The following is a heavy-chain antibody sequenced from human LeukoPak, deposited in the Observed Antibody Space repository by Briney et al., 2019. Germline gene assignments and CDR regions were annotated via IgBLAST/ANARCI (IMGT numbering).Heavy chain of an antibody. D-gene: IGHD5-12*01. CDR3: AKKGHDNSGLFDY. Sequence: QTGGSLRLSCAASGFPFSGYGMNWVRQAPGKGLEWVAFIRNDGSNKYYVDSVKDRFTISRDNSKNTLYLRMDSLRAEDTAVYYCAKKGHDNSGLFDYWGQGTLVTVSS. V-gene: IGHV3-30*02. J-gene: IGHJ4*02. CDR1: GFPFSGYG. CDR2: IRNDGSNK.